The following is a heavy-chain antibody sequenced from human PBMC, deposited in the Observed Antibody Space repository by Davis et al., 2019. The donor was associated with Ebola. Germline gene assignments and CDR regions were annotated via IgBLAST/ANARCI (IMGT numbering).Heavy chain of an antibody. CDR3: ARGHSYGSMVYGLDV. J-gene: IGHJ6*02. CDR2: IYYSGST. Sequence: SETLSLTCTVSGGSISNSYYWGWIRQPPGKGLEWIGNIYYSGSTYYNPSLKSRVTISVDTSKNQFSLKLSSVTAADTAVYYCARGHSYGSMVYGLDVWGQGTTVTVSS. CDR1: GGSISNSYY. D-gene: IGHD5-18*01. V-gene: IGHV4-39*01.